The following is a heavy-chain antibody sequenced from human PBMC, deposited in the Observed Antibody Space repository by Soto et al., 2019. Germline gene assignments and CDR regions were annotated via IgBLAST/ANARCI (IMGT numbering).Heavy chain of an antibody. D-gene: IGHD5-18*01. J-gene: IGHJ6*02. V-gene: IGHV4-31*03. CDR1: GGSISSGGYY. CDR3: ARGNFRPNFTIQLRPYYYYYGMDV. Sequence: SETLSLTCTVSGGSISSGGYYWSWIRQHPGKGLEWIGYIHYSGSTYYNPSLKSRVTISVDTSKNQFSLKLSSVTAADTAVYYCARGNFRPNFTIQLRPYYYYYGMDVWGQGTTVTVSS. CDR2: IHYSGST.